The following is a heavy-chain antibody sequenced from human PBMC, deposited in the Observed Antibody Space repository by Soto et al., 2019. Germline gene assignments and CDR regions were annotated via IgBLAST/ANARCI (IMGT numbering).Heavy chain of an antibody. Sequence: QVQLQESGPGLVKPSQTLSLTCNVSGVSISSGGYYWSWIRQHPAKGLEWIGHIYYSGRTYYNPSLKSRVTISVDSSKNQFSLKLSSVTAADTAVYYCARGRPDDYGDPDYFDYWGQGALVTVSS. J-gene: IGHJ4*02. CDR3: ARGRPDDYGDPDYFDY. CDR1: GVSISSGGYY. D-gene: IGHD4-17*01. V-gene: IGHV4-31*03. CDR2: IYYSGRT.